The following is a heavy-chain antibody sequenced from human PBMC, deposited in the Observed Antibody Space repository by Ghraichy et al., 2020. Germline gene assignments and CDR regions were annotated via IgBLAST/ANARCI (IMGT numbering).Heavy chain of an antibody. Sequence: LSLTCAASGFTFSSYAMSWVRQAPGKGLEWVSGISGSGGSTYYADSVKGRFTISRDNSKNTLYLQMNSLRAEDTAVYYCAKVPSGRYFDYWGQGTLVTVSS. CDR1: GFTFSSYA. J-gene: IGHJ4*02. CDR3: AKVPSGRYFDY. CDR2: ISGSGGST. V-gene: IGHV3-23*01. D-gene: IGHD7-27*01.